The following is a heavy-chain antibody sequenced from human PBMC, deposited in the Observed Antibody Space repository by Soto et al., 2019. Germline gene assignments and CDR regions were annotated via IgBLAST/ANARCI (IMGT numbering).Heavy chain of an antibody. D-gene: IGHD3-3*01. V-gene: IGHV2-5*02. CDR3: AHRVLRTVFGVVTTTAIYFDF. J-gene: IGHJ4*02. Sequence: QITLKESGPTVVKPTETLTLTCTFSGFSLTTSGVGVGWVRQSQGKAPEWLALIYWDDDKRYSTSLKRRLTITKDTSKNQLVLTMANVDPADTATYYCAHRVLRTVFGVVTTTAIYFDFWGQGTPVVVSS. CDR2: IYWDDDK. CDR1: GFSLTTSGVG.